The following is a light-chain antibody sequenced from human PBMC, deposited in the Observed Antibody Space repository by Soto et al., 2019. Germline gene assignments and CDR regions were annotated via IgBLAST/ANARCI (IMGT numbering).Light chain of an antibody. CDR3: CSYAGSSTSPYV. V-gene: IGLV2-23*01. CDR2: EAS. J-gene: IGLJ1*01. CDR1: SSDFGSRNL. Sequence: QSALAQPASVSGSPGQSITISCTGTSSDFGSRNLVSWYQQYPGKAPKLMIYEASKRPSGVSDRFSGSKSGNTASLTISGLQAEDEADYYCCSYAGSSTSPYVFGTGTKGTVL.